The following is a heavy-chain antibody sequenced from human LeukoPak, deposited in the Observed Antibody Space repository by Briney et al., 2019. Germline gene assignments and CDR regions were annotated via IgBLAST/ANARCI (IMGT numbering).Heavy chain of an antibody. D-gene: IGHD4-17*01. J-gene: IGHJ5*02. CDR2: IYYSGST. Sequence: SETLSLTCTVSGGSISSYYWSWIRQPPGKGLEWIGYIYYSGSTNYNPSLKSRVTISVDTSKNQFSLKLSSVTAADTAVYYCASDNGDYDGNWFDPWGQGTLVTVSS. V-gene: IGHV4-59*01. CDR1: GGSISSYY. CDR3: ASDNGDYDGNWFDP.